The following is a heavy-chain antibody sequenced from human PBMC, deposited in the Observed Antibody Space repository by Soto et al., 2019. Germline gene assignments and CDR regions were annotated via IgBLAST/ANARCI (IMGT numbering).Heavy chain of an antibody. CDR2: VYYSGST. J-gene: IGHJ5*02. D-gene: IGHD1-26*01. CDR1: GGSLRSYY. Sequence: PSETLSLTCTVSGGSLRSYYWSWIRQPPGKGLEYIGHVYYSGSTNYNPSLKSRVTILVDTSKNQFSLKVSSVTAADTAVYFCARGVGASWFDPWGQGTLVTVSS. CDR3: ARGVGASWFDP. V-gene: IGHV4-59*01.